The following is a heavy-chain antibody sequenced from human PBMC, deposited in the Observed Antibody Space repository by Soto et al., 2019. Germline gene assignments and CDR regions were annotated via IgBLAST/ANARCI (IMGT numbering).Heavy chain of an antibody. CDR3: ARLPGYLVRGVARNYYYGMDV. CDR1: GYSFTSYW. V-gene: IGHV5-51*01. Sequence: ESLKISCKGSGYSFTSYWIGWVRQMPGKGLEWMGIIYPGDSDTRYSPSFQGQVTISADKSISTAYLQWSSLKASDTAMYYCARLPGYLVRGVARNYYYGMDVWGQGTTVTVSS. D-gene: IGHD3-10*01. CDR2: IYPGDSDT. J-gene: IGHJ6*01.